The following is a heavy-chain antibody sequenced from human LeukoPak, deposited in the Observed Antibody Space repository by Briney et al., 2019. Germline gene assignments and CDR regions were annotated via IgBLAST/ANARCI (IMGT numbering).Heavy chain of an antibody. D-gene: IGHD6-19*01. CDR2: ISGSGGST. CDR3: AKGGSSGWYGAWD. Sequence: PGGSLRLSCAASGFAFTNYAMTWARQAPGKGLEWVSAISGSGGSTYYADSVKGRFTISRDNSKNTLYLRMSTLRAEDTALYYCAKGGSSGWYGAWDWGRGTLVTVSS. V-gene: IGHV3-23*01. J-gene: IGHJ4*02. CDR1: GFAFTNYA.